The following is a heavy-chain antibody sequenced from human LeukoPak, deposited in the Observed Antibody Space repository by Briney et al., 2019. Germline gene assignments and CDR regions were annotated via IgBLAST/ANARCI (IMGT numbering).Heavy chain of an antibody. CDR2: ISSSGSTI. J-gene: IGHJ4*02. V-gene: IGHV3-48*03. Sequence: SGGSLRLSCAASGFTFSSYVMNWVRQAPGKGLEWVSYISSSGSTIYYADSVKGRFTISRDNAKNSLYLQMNSLRAEDTAVYYCARAVGYSGFSDYWGQGTLVTVSS. CDR1: GFTFSSYV. D-gene: IGHD5-12*01. CDR3: ARAVGYSGFSDY.